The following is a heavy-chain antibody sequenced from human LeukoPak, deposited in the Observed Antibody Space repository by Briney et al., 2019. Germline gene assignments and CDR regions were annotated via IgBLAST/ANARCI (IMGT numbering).Heavy chain of an antibody. J-gene: IGHJ5*02. CDR2: IYYSGSS. D-gene: IGHD2-2*02. CDR3: ARHFGVEVPAAIYRNWFDP. V-gene: IGHV4-39*01. Sequence: SETLSLTCTVSGGSISNSYYYWGWIRQSPGMGLEWIASIYYSGSSYYNPSLKSRVTISVDTSKNQFSLKLSSVTAADTALYYCARHFGVEVPAAIYRNWFDPWGQGTLVTVSS. CDR1: GGSISNSYYY.